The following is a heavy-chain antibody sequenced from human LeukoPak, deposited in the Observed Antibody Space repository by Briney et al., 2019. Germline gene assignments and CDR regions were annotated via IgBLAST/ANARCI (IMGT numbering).Heavy chain of an antibody. CDR2: ILYDGSNK. D-gene: IGHD3-10*01. CDR1: GFSFSSFG. V-gene: IGHV3-30*18. CDR3: AKAVTIRYGSGSYYLDY. J-gene: IGHJ4*02. Sequence: GGSLRLSCVASGFSFSSFGMHWVRQAPGKGLGWVAVILYDGSNKYYADSVKGRFTISRDNSKNTLYLQMNSMRAEDTAVYYCAKAVTIRYGSGSYYLDYWGQGTLVTVSS.